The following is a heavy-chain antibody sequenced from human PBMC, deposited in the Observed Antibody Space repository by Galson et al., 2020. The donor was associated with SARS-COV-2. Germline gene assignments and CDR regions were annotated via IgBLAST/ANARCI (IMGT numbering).Heavy chain of an antibody. Sequence: GGSLRLSCAASGFTFKNYWMHWVRQAPGKGLVWVSRINSDGSSTNYADSVKGRFTISRDNAKNTLYLQMNSLRAEDTAVYFCAKEYYYDSSGPLDAFDIWGQGTMVTVST. CDR3: AKEYYYDSSGPLDAFDI. V-gene: IGHV3-74*01. CDR1: GFTFKNYW. J-gene: IGHJ3*02. CDR2: INSDGSST. D-gene: IGHD3-22*01.